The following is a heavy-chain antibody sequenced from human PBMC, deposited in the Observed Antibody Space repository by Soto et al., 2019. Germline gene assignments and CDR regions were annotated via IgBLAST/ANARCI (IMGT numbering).Heavy chain of an antibody. V-gene: IGHV3-21*01. CDR3: AREDSIIIPAVSDF. CDR1: GFAFNNYG. D-gene: IGHD2-2*01. CDR2: ISKSDYT. J-gene: IGHJ4*02. Sequence: GGSLRLSCTVSGFAFNNYGINWVRQAPGKGLEWVSSISKSDYTYYSDSVKGRFTISRDNAKNSVSLQMNTLRVEYTAVYYCAREDSIIIPAVSDFWGQGTLVTVSS.